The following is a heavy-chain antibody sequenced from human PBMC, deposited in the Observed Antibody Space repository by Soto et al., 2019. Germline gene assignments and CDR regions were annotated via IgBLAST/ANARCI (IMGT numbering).Heavy chain of an antibody. D-gene: IGHD6-19*01. J-gene: IGHJ6*02. Sequence: QVQLVESGGGVVQAGGSLGLSCTASGFTFSTYGMHWVRQAPGKGPVWVAVMSHDGSHKAFLDSVKGRFIISRDNSKKTLYLQMNRLRPDDTAVYYCARLPRSGWDHYYYGMDVWGQGTTVIVSS. V-gene: IGHV3-30*03. CDR1: GFTFSTYG. CDR2: MSHDGSHK. CDR3: ARLPRSGWDHYYYGMDV.